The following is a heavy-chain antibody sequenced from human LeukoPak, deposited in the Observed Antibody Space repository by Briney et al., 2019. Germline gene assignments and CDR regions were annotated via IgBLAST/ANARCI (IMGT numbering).Heavy chain of an antibody. CDR3: ARRPLHSQNWLAP. Sequence: ESLKISCKGYGDRFTSYWVAWVRQMPGKGREWMGIIFPGDSDTRYSPSIQGQVTISVDRSISTAYLQWSSLKASDTAIYYRARRPLHSQNWLAPWGQGTLVTVSS. J-gene: IGHJ5*02. V-gene: IGHV5-51*01. CDR1: GDRFTSYW. CDR2: IFPGDSDT.